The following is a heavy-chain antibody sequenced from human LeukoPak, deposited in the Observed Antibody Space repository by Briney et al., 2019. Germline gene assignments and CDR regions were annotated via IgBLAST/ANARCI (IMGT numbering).Heavy chain of an antibody. CDR3: AKSSTGSSWPYYYYYYGMDV. CDR1: EFTFSSFA. CDR2: TSDSGTTT. V-gene: IGHV3-23*01. Sequence: TGGSLRLSCAASEFTFSSFAMNWVRQAPGKGLEWVSGTSDSGTTTYYADSVKGRFTMSRDNSKKTLFLQMNSLRAEDTAVYYCAKSSTGSSWPYYYYYYGMDVWGQGTTVTVSS. J-gene: IGHJ6*02. D-gene: IGHD6-13*01.